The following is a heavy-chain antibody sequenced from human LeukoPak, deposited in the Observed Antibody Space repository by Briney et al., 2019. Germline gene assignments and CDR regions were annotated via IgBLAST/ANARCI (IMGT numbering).Heavy chain of an antibody. J-gene: IGHJ4*02. CDR3: AKDLILDFVVVTAIPDY. Sequence: GGSLRLSCAASGFTFSSYAMSWVRQAPGKGLEWVSAISGSGGSTYYADSVKGRFTISRDNSKNTLYLQMNSLRAEDTAVYYCAKDLILDFVVVTAIPDYWGQGTLVTVSS. V-gene: IGHV3-23*01. CDR2: ISGSGGST. D-gene: IGHD2-21*02. CDR1: GFTFSSYA.